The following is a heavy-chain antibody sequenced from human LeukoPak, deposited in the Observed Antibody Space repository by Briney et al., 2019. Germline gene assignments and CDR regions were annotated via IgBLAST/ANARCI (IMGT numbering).Heavy chain of an antibody. J-gene: IGHJ4*02. Sequence: GRSLRLSCAASGFTFSDYYMSWIRQAPGKGLEWVSYISSSGSAIYYADSVKCRFTITRDNAKNSLYLQMNSLRAEDTAVYYCAKEATMILYWGQGTLVTVSS. CDR2: ISSSGSAI. D-gene: IGHD3-22*01. V-gene: IGHV3-11*01. CDR3: AKEATMILY. CDR1: GFTFSDYY.